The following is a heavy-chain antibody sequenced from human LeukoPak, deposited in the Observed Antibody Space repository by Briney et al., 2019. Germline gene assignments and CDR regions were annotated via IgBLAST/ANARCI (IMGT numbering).Heavy chain of an antibody. CDR3: TLDYVWGDAFDI. CDR2: INSDGSST. CDR1: GFTFSSYW. Sequence: GGSLRLXCAASGFTFSSYWMHWVRHAPGKGLVWVSRINSDGSSTSYADSVKGRFTISRDNAKNTLYPQMNSLRAEDTAVYYCTLDYVWGDAFDIWGQGTMVTVSS. D-gene: IGHD3-16*01. V-gene: IGHV3-74*01. J-gene: IGHJ3*02.